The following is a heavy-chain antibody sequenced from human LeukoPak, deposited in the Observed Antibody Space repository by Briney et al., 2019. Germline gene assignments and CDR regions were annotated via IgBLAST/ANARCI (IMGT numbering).Heavy chain of an antibody. Sequence: PGGSLRLSCAAPGFTFDDYTMHWVRQAPGKGLEWVSLISWDGGSTYYADSVKGRFTISRDNSKNTLYLQMNSLRAEDTAVYYCARGSITGTYFDYWGQGTLVTVSS. D-gene: IGHD1/OR15-1a*01. CDR2: ISWDGGST. V-gene: IGHV3-43*01. CDR1: GFTFDDYT. J-gene: IGHJ4*02. CDR3: ARGSITGTYFDY.